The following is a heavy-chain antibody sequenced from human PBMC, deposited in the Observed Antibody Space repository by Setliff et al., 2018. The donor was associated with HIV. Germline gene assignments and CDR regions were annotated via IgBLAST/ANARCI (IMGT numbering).Heavy chain of an antibody. CDR2: IYYSGST. Sequence: PSETLSLTCTVSGASISSGGYYWSWIRQHPGKGLEWIGYIYYSGSTYYNPSLKSRVSMSVDTSENQFSLKLSSVTAADTAVYYCAREKTTLVRGVIIFRIFDYWGQGKLVTVSS. V-gene: IGHV4-31*03. J-gene: IGHJ4*02. D-gene: IGHD3-10*01. CDR1: GASISSGGYY. CDR3: AREKTTLVRGVIIFRIFDY.